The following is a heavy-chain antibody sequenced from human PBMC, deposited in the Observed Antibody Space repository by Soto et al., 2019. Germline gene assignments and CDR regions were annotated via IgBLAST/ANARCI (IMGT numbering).Heavy chain of an antibody. CDR2: IKSKTDGGTT. D-gene: IGHD3-10*01. CDR1: GFTFSNAW. Sequence: EVQLVESGGGLVKPGGSLRLSCAASGFTFSNAWMSWVRQAPGKGLEWVGRIKSKTDGGTTDYGAPVKGRFTISRDDSKNTMYMKMNSLKTEDTAVYYCKRDGSGSYDWGQGTLVTVSS. CDR3: KRDGSGSYD. V-gene: IGHV3-15*01. J-gene: IGHJ4*02.